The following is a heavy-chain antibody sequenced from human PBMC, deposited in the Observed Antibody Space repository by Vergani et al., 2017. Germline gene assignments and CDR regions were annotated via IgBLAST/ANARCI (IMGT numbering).Heavy chain of an antibody. J-gene: IGHJ4*02. V-gene: IGHV3-9*01. Sequence: EVQLVESGGGLVQPGRSLRLSCAASGFTFDDYAMHWVRQAPGKGLEWVSGISWNSGSIGYADSVKGRFTISRDNAKNSLYLQMNSLRAEDTALYYCAKDGSEDCGDYGVDYWGQGTLVTVSS. CDR2: ISWNSGSI. CDR1: GFTFDDYA. CDR3: AKDGSEDCGDYGVDY. D-gene: IGHD4-17*01.